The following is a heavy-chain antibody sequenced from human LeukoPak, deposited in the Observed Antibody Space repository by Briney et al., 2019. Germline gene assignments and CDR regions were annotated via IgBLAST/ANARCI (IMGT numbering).Heavy chain of an antibody. CDR2: IIPIFGTA. V-gene: IGHV1-69*13. J-gene: IGHJ6*03. CDR3: ARGAYDFWSGYRPHYYYYYYMDV. CDR1: GGTFSSYA. D-gene: IGHD3-3*01. Sequence: SVKVSCKASGGTFSSYAISWVRQAPGQGLEWMGGIIPIFGTANYAQKFQGRVTITADESTSTAYTELSSLRSEDTAVYYCARGAYDFWSGYRPHYYYYYYMDVWGKGTTVTVSS.